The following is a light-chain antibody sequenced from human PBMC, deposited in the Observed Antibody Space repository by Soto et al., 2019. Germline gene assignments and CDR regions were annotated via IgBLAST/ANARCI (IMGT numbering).Light chain of an antibody. V-gene: IGKV3D-20*02. CDR2: HTY. J-gene: IGKJ5*01. Sequence: TVLTQSPVTLSLSPGEISTLSCMASQSGGGSLAWYQQRPGQAPRLLVDHTYNRATGIPDRFSASASGTDFTLTISRLEPEDFAIYYCQQRANWPLTTFGHGTRLEIK. CDR3: QQRANWPLTT. CDR1: QSGGGS.